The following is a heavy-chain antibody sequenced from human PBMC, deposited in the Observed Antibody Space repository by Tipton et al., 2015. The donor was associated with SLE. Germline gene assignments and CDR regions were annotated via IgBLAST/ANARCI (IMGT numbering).Heavy chain of an antibody. CDR2: IIPFFGTA. J-gene: IGHJ2*01. D-gene: IGHD2-21*02. CDR1: GGTFSSYA. Sequence: QSGAEVKKPGSSVKVSCKASGGTFSSYAINWVRQAPGQGLEWMGRIIPFFGTANYAQKFQGRVTITADESTSTAYMELSSLRSEDTAVYYCARVLTPMGYFDLWGRGTLVTVSS. V-gene: IGHV1-69*15. CDR3: ARVLTPMGYFDL.